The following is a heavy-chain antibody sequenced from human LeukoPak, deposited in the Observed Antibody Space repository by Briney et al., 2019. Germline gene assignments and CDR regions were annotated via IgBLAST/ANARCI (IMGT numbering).Heavy chain of an antibody. D-gene: IGHD4-17*01. Sequence: GGSLRLSCAASGFTFSSYSMNWVRQAPGKGLEWVSSISSSSSYIYYADSVKGRFTISRDNAKNSLYLQMNSLRAEDTAVYYCARTGGRYGDYYFDYWGQGTLVTVSS. V-gene: IGHV3-21*01. CDR1: GFTFSSYS. CDR3: ARTGGRYGDYYFDY. J-gene: IGHJ4*02. CDR2: ISSSSSYI.